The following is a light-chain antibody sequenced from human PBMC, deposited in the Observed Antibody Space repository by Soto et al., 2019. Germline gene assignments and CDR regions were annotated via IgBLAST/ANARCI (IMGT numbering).Light chain of an antibody. CDR1: QSVSSY. Sequence: IVLTQSPATLSLSPGERATLSCRASQSVSSYLAWYQQKPGQTPKVLIYRASSRATGIPDRFSGSGSGTDFTLTISRLEPEDFAVYYCQQFSSYPLTFGGGSKVDI. V-gene: IGKV3-20*01. J-gene: IGKJ4*01. CDR2: RAS. CDR3: QQFSSYPLT.